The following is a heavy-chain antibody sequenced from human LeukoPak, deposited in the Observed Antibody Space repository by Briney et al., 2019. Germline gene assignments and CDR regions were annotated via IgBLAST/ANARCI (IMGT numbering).Heavy chain of an antibody. CDR2: ISGSGGST. J-gene: IGHJ4*02. D-gene: IGHD6-13*01. CDR3: AKEVAAAGTNY. CDR1: GFTFSSYA. V-gene: IGHV3-23*01. Sequence: PGGSPRLSCAASGFTFSSYAMSSVPPAPGKRLEWVSAISGSGGSTYYADSVKGPFTISRDKSKNTLYLQMNGLRAEDTAVYYCAKEVAAAGTNYWGQGTLVTVSS.